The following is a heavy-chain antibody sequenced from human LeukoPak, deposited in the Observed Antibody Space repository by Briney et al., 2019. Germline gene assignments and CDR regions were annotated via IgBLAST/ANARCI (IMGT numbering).Heavy chain of an antibody. D-gene: IGHD2-15*01. CDR1: GYTFTGYY. CDR2: INPNSGGT. CDR3: ARDLDVGSSPPYFDY. V-gene: IGHV1-2*02. Sequence: ASVKVSCKASGYTFTGYYMHWVRQAPGQGLEWMGWINPNSGGTNYAQKFQGRVTMTRDTSISTVYMELSSLRSEDTAVYYCARDLDVGSSPPYFDYWGQGTLVTVSS. J-gene: IGHJ4*02.